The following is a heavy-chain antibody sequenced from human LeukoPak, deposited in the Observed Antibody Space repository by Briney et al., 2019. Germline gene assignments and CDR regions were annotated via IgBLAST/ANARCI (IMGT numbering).Heavy chain of an antibody. CDR2: IYSGGST. D-gene: IGHD3-3*01. CDR3: ANSNYDFWSGSPN. V-gene: IGHV3-53*01. J-gene: IGHJ4*02. Sequence: GGSLRLSCAASGFTVSSNYMSWVRQAPGKGLEWVSVIYSGGSTYYADSVKGRFTISRDNSKNTLYLQMNSLRAEDTAVYYCANSNYDFWSGSPNWGQGTLVTVSS. CDR1: GFTVSSNY.